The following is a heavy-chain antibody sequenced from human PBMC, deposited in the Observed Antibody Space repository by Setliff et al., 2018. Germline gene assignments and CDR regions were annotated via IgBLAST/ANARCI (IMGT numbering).Heavy chain of an antibody. D-gene: IGHD3-22*01. CDR2: ISAYNGHT. V-gene: IGHV1-18*01. J-gene: IGHJ3*02. Sequence: ASVKVSCKASGYTFTSYGISWVRQAPGQGLERMGWISAYNGHTEYAQKFRHKFTMTTDTSTSTVYMDMSSLRSEDTAVYYCARDVFPYHYEGAFDIWGQGTMVTVSS. CDR1: GYTFTSYG. CDR3: ARDVFPYHYEGAFDI.